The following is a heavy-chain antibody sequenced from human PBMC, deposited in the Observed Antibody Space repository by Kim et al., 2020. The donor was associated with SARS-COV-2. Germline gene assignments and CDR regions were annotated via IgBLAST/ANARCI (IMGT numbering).Heavy chain of an antibody. Sequence: SETLSLTCTLSSGSINSGTYYWVWIRQPPGKGLEFIGNIHYLGSTSYNPSLKSRVTISIGTSRKDFSLHLTSVTAADTAVYYCARHTSAYSTLDYWGQGTLVTVSS. CDR2: IHYLGST. J-gene: IGHJ4*02. D-gene: IGHD3-22*01. CDR3: ARHTSAYSTLDY. CDR1: SGSINSGTYY. V-gene: IGHV4-39*01.